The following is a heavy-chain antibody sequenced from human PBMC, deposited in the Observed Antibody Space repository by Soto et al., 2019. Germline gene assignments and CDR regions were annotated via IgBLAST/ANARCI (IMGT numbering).Heavy chain of an antibody. CDR2: ISGSGGST. Sequence: PGGSLRLSCAACGFTFSSYAMSWVRQAPGKGLEWVSAISGSGGSTYYADSVKGRFTISRDNSKNTLYLQMNSLRAEDTAVYYCAKHPYGGYVGYFDYWGQGTLVTVSS. V-gene: IGHV3-23*01. CDR3: AKHPYGGYVGYFDY. J-gene: IGHJ4*02. D-gene: IGHD5-12*01. CDR1: GFTFSSYA.